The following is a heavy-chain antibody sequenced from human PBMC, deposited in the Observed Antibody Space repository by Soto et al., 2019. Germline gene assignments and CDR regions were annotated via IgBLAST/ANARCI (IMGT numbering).Heavy chain of an antibody. V-gene: IGHV4-59*08. J-gene: IGHJ6*02. Sequence: SETLSLTCTVSGGSISSYYWSWIRQPPGKGLEWIGYIYYSGSTNYNPSLKSRVTISADTSKNQFFLTLSSVTAADTAVYYCARPRHYGSGSSVPPREYAMDVWGQGTTVTVSS. CDR1: GGSISSYY. D-gene: IGHD3-10*01. CDR3: ARPRHYGSGSSVPPREYAMDV. CDR2: IYYSGST.